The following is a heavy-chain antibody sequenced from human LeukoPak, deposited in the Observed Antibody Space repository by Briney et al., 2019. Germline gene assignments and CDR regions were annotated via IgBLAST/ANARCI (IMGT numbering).Heavy chain of an antibody. D-gene: IGHD3-10*01. CDR2: INHSGST. CDR3: ARGRYYYGSGSYYNGVRYYYMDV. Sequence: SETLSLTCAVYGGSFSGYYWSWIRQPPGKGLEWIGEINHSGSTNYNPSLKSRVTISVDTSKNQFSLKLSSVTAADTAVYYCARGRYYYGSGSYYNGVRYYYMDVWGKGTTVTVSS. J-gene: IGHJ6*03. CDR1: GGSFSGYY. V-gene: IGHV4-34*01.